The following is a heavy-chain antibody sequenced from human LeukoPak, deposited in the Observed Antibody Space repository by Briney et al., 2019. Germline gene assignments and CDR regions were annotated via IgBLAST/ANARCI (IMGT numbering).Heavy chain of an antibody. J-gene: IGHJ3*02. Sequence: SETLSLTCAAYGGSFSGYYWSWIRQPPGKGLEWIGEINHSGSTNYNPSLKSRVTISVDTSKNQFSLKLSSVTAADTAVYYCARGSDSSSWYSAFDIWGQGTMVTVSS. CDR1: GGSFSGYY. V-gene: IGHV4-34*01. CDR2: INHSGST. CDR3: ARGSDSSSWYSAFDI. D-gene: IGHD6-13*01.